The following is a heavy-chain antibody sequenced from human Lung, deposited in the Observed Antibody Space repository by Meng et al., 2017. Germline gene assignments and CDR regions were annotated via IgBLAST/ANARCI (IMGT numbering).Heavy chain of an antibody. J-gene: IGHJ4*02. CDR3: ARGPTTMAHDFDY. V-gene: IGHV4-34*01. D-gene: IGHD4-11*01. CDR1: VSSFSEYY. CDR2: INHSGST. Sequence: QHGGEVHWKLCMSLSFTCVVLVSSFSEYYCSCIRQSPVKVLEWIGEINHSGSTNSNPSLESLATISVDTSQNNIYLKLSSVTAADSAVYYCARGPTTMAHDFDYWGQGTLVTVSS.